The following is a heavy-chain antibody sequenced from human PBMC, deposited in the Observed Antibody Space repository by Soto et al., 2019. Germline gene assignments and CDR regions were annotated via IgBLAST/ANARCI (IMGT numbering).Heavy chain of an antibody. D-gene: IGHD1-1*01. Sequence: QPGGSLRLSCAASGFIFNNYAMNWVRQAPGEGLQWVAGISASGVSTYYADSVKGRFIISRDNSKDTLFLQINSLRAEDTAVYYCANPIPKTGTTFGFWGQGTLVTVSS. V-gene: IGHV3-23*01. CDR3: ANPIPKTGTTFGF. CDR2: ISASGVST. J-gene: IGHJ4*02. CDR1: GFIFNNYA.